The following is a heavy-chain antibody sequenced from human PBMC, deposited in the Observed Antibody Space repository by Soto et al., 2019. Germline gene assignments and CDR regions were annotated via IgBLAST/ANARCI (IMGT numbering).Heavy chain of an antibody. V-gene: IGHV6-1*01. CDR1: GGSVSSNSVV. CDR2: TYYRSKWYY. D-gene: IGHD2-15*01. J-gene: IGHJ6*02. CDR3: ARDHGGNYYYYGMDV. Sequence: PSQTLSLTCAISGGSVSSNSVVWNWIRQSPSRGLEWLGRTYYRSKWYYEYAVSVKSRIAINPDTSKNQFSLRLNSVTAADTAVYYCARDHGGNYYYYGMDVWGQGTTVTVSS.